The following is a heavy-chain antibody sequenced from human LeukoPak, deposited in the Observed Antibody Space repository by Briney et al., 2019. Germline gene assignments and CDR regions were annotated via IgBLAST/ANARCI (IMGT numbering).Heavy chain of an antibody. V-gene: IGHV3-23*01. J-gene: IGHJ4*02. D-gene: IGHD2-2*01. CDR2: ISGSGGST. CDR1: GFTFSSYA. CDR3: AKGYCSSTSCPPRAPFDY. Sequence: GGSLRLSCAASGFTFSSYAMSWVRQAPGKGLEWVSAISGSGGSTYYADSVKGRFTISRDNSKNTLYLQMNSLRAEGTAVYYCAKGYCSSTSCPPRAPFDYWGQGTLVTVSS.